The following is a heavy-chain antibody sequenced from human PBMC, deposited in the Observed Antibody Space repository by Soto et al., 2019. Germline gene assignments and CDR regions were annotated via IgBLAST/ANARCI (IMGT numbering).Heavy chain of an antibody. D-gene: IGHD3-22*01. J-gene: IGHJ5*02. CDR1: GYSSTVHW. V-gene: IGHV5-51*01. Sequence: PGESLKISCKGSGYSSTVHWIAWVRQMPGKGLEWMGIIYPGDSETRYSPSFQGQVTISADKSISTAYLQWSSVKASDTAMYYCARGLSSGYYNWFDPWGQGTQVTVSS. CDR2: IYPGDSET. CDR3: ARGLSSGYYNWFDP.